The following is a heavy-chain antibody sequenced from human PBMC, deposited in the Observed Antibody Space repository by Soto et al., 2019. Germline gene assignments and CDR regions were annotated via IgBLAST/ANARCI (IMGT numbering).Heavy chain of an antibody. J-gene: IGHJ4*02. D-gene: IGHD6-6*01. CDR2: IYYSGSN. CDR3: ARQYSSSYDY. CDR1: GGSISSYY. V-gene: IGHV4-59*01. Sequence: SETLSLTCTVSGGSISSYYWSWIRQPPGKGLEWIGYIYYSGSNNYNPSLKSRVTISVDTSKNQFSLKLSSVTAADTAVYYCARQYSSSYDYWGQGTLVTVYS.